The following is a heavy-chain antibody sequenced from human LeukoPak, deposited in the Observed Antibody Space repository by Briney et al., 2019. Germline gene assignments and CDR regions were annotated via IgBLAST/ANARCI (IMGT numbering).Heavy chain of an antibody. V-gene: IGHV1-46*01. Sequence: ASVKVSCKASGSTFTRYYIYWVRQAPGQGLDWMGMINPSSGSTRFAQMFQDRVTMIRDTSTSAVYMELSSLTSEDTAMYYCARTYSSSWSYCDSWGQGTLVTVSS. J-gene: IGHJ4*02. CDR3: ARTYSSSWSYCDS. CDR2: INPSSGST. CDR1: GSTFTRYY. D-gene: IGHD6-13*01.